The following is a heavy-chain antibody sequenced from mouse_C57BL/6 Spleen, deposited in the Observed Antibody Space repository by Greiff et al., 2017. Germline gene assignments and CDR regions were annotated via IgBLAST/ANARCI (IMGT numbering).Heavy chain of an antibody. Sequence: LVAPSQSLSIPCTVSGFSFTSYGVSWVRQPPGKGLEWLGVLWGDGSTNYHSALISRLSLRKDNSKSQVFLKLNSLQTDDTATYDCAKRVRDWYVDVWGTGTTVTVSS. J-gene: IGHJ1*03. CDR1: GFSFTSYG. V-gene: IGHV2-3*01. CDR3: AKRVRDWYVDV. D-gene: IGHD2-13*01. CDR2: LWGDGST.